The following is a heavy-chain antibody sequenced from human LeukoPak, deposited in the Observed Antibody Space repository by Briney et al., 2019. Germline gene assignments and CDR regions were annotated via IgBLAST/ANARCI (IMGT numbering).Heavy chain of an antibody. CDR3: ARGIHYYDSSGYEFDY. CDR1: GFTFSSYS. CDR2: ISSSSSYI. D-gene: IGHD3-22*01. J-gene: IGHJ4*02. V-gene: IGHV3-21*01. Sequence: GGSLRLPCAASGFTFSSYSMNWVRQAPGKGLEWVSSISSSSSYIYYADSVKGRFTISRDNAKNSLYLQMNSLRAEDTAVYYCARGIHYYDSSGYEFDYWGQGTLVTVSS.